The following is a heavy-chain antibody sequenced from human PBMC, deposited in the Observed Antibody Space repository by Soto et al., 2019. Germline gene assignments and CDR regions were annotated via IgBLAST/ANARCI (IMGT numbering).Heavy chain of an antibody. CDR3: ARRPKPVAGYTKTALDY. V-gene: IGHV3-33*01. D-gene: IGHD6-19*01. J-gene: IGHJ4*02. CDR1: GFTFSSYG. Sequence: QVQLVESGGGVVQPGRSLRLSCAASGFTFSSYGMHWVRQAPGKGLEWVAVIWYDGSNKYYADSVKGRFTITRDNAKNTLYLQTNSLRAEDTAVYDCARRPKPVAGYTKTALDYWGQGTLVTVSS. CDR2: IWYDGSNK.